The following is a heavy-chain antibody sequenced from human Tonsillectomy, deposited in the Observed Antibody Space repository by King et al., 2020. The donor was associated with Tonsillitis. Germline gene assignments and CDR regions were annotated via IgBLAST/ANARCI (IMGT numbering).Heavy chain of an antibody. Sequence: QVQLQESGPGLVKPSETLSLTCTVSGGSISSYYWSWIWQPPGKGLEWIGYIYYSGSTNYNPSLKSRVTISVDTSKNQFSLKLSSETAADTAVYYCARGIRYGSGWYGFDYWGQGTLVTVSS. D-gene: IGHD6-19*01. CDR1: GGSISSYY. CDR2: IYYSGST. J-gene: IGHJ4*02. V-gene: IGHV4-59*01. CDR3: ARGIRYGSGWYGFDY.